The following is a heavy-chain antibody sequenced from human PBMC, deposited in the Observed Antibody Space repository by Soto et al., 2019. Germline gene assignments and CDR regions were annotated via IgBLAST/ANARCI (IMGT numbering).Heavy chain of an antibody. Sequence: GGSLILSCAASGFTFSSYAMSWVRQAPGKGLEWVSAISGSGGSTYYADSVKGRFTISRDNSKNTLYLQMNSLRAEDTAVYYCANTRGGLTTAYYWGQGTLVTVSS. D-gene: IGHD4-17*01. J-gene: IGHJ4*02. CDR3: ANTRGGLTTAYY. CDR1: GFTFSSYA. CDR2: ISGSGGST. V-gene: IGHV3-23*01.